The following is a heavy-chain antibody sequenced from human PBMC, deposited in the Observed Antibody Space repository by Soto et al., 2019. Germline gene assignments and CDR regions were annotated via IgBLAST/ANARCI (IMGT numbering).Heavy chain of an antibody. D-gene: IGHD3-3*01. J-gene: IGHJ4*02. CDR2: IYYSGST. V-gene: IGHV4-59*01. CDR1: GGSISSYY. CDR3: ARLDYDFWSGYTNFDY. Sequence: QVQLQESGPGLVKPSETLSLTCTVSGGSISSYYWSWIRQPPGKGLEWIGSIYYSGSTNYNPSLKSRVTISVDTSKNQFSLKLSSVTAADTAVYYCARLDYDFWSGYTNFDYWGQGTLVTVSS.